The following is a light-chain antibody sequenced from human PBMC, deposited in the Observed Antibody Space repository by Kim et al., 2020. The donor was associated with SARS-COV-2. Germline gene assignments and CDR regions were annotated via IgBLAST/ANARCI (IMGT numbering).Light chain of an antibody. J-gene: IGLJ3*02. CDR1: SLRSYY. V-gene: IGLV3-19*01. Sequence: SSELTQDPAVSVALGQTVRVTCQGDSLRSYYASWYQQKPGQAPVLVIYGKNHRPSGIPDRFSGSSSGNTASLTITGAQAEDEADYYCNSRDSSGNHWVFGGGTKVTVL. CDR3: NSRDSSGNHWV. CDR2: GKN.